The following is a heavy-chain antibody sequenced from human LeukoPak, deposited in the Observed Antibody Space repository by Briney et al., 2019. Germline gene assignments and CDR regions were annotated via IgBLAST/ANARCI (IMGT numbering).Heavy chain of an antibody. Sequence: GGFLRLSCATSGFTFRSYWMSWVRQPPGKGLEWVANIKEDGSDKYHVDSVKGRFTIARDNAKNSLYLQMNSLRAEDTAVYYCARDTGYNTFDYWGQGTLVTVSS. CDR3: ARDTGYNTFDY. J-gene: IGHJ4*02. V-gene: IGHV3-7*05. CDR1: GFTFRSYW. D-gene: IGHD5-24*01. CDR2: IKEDGSDK.